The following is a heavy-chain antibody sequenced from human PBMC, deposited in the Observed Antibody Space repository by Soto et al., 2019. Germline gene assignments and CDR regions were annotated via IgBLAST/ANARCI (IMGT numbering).Heavy chain of an antibody. D-gene: IGHD3-10*01. J-gene: IGHJ6*02. Sequence: SETLPLTCAVYGGSFSGYYWSWIRQPPGKGLEWIGEINHSGSTNYNPSLKGRVTISVDTSENQFSLKLSSVSAADTAVYYCATGRGVRGVIITTYYYYGLDVWGQGTTVTVSS. CDR2: INHSGST. V-gene: IGHV4-34*01. CDR3: ATGRGVRGVIITTYYYYGLDV. CDR1: GGSFSGYY.